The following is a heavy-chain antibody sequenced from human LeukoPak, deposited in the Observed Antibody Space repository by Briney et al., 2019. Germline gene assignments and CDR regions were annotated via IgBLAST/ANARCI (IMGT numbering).Heavy chain of an antibody. CDR1: GGSISPYY. J-gene: IGHJ5*02. Sequence: PSETLSLTCTVSGGSISPYYWSWIRQPPGKGLEWIGYIYYSGSTNYNPSLKSRVTISVDTPKNQFSLKLSSVTAADTAVYYCASQLGYCSSTSCYAWFDPWGQGTLVTVSS. D-gene: IGHD2-2*01. V-gene: IGHV4-59*12. CDR2: IYYSGST. CDR3: ASQLGYCSSTSCYAWFDP.